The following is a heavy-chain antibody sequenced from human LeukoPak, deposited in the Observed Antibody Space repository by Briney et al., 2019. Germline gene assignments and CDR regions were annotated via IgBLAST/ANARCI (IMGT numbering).Heavy chain of an antibody. V-gene: IGHV1-18*01. Sequence: ASVKVSCKASGYTFTSYGIIWVRQAPGQGLEWMGWISAYNGNTNYAQKYQGRVTMTTDTSTSTAYMELRSLRSDDTAVYYCARDGTCSSTSCYANYRGQGTLVTVSS. CDR3: ARDGTCSSTSCYANY. D-gene: IGHD2-2*01. CDR2: ISAYNGNT. CDR1: GYTFTSYG. J-gene: IGHJ4*02.